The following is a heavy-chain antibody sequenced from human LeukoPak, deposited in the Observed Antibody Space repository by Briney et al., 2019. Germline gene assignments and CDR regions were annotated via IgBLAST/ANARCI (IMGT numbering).Heavy chain of an antibody. J-gene: IGHJ6*03. CDR2: INQDGSEK. Sequence: GGSLRLSCAASGFTFSSYWMSWVRQAPGKGLEWVANINQDGSEKYSVDSVKGRYTISRDNAKNSLYLQMNSMRAEDTAVYYCARAYRAAITYYYYMDVWAKETTVTVSS. V-gene: IGHV3-7*01. D-gene: IGHD2-2*01. CDR1: GFTFSSYW. CDR3: ARAYRAAITYYYYMDV.